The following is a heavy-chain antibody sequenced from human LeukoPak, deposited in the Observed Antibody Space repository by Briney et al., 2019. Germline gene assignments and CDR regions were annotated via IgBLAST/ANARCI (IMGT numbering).Heavy chain of an antibody. CDR1: GFTFDDYT. D-gene: IGHD2-21*02. V-gene: IGHV3-43*01. J-gene: IGHJ6*02. CDR3: AKGVTAYYYYGMDV. Sequence: GGSLRLSCAASGFTFDDYTMHWVRQAPGEGLEWVSLISWDGGSTYYADSVKGRFTISRDNSKNSLYLQMNSLRTEDTALYYCAKGVTAYYYYGMDVWGQGTTVTVSS. CDR2: ISWDGGST.